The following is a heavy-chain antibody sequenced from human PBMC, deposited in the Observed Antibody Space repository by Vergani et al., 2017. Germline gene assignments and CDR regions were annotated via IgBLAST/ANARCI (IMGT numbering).Heavy chain of an antibody. CDR2: IYYSGST. Sequence: QVQLQESGPGLVKPSETLSLTCTVSGGSISSYYWSWIRQPPGKGLEWIRYIYYSGSTNYNTSLKSRVTISVDTSKNQFSLKLSAVTAADTAVYYCARRAPTYYYYYMDVWGKGTTVTVSS. CDR1: GGSISSYY. J-gene: IGHJ6*03. V-gene: IGHV4-59*01. CDR3: ARRAPTYYYYYMDV.